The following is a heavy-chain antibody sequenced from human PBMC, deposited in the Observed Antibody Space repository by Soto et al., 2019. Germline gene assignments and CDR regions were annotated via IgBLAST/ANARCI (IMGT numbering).Heavy chain of an antibody. CDR3: TRESAPWGFEH. CDR1: GNSFTTSA. J-gene: IGHJ4*02. Sequence: QVQLVQSWSEVREPGASVKISCEASGNSFTTSAIHWVRQAPGQRPEWMGWINAGNGYIKYSQTFQGRVTITRDTSASTVYMELSSLKYEDTGIYYCTRESAPWGFEHWGQGTRVTVSS. V-gene: IGHV1-3*01. CDR2: INAGNGYI. D-gene: IGHD7-27*01.